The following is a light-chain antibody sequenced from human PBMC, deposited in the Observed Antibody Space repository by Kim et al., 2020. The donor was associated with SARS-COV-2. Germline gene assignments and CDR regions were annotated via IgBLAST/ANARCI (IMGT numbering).Light chain of an antibody. CDR2: VNN. CDR1: TSNIGSNT. CDR3: AAWDDTLNVPV. V-gene: IGLV1-44*01. Sequence: QSVLTQPPSASGTPGQTVTISCSGSTSNIGSNTVNWFRQLPGAAPTLLIYVNNQRSSGVPERFSGSKSGASASLAITGLQSEDEADYYCAAWDDTLNVPVFGGGTQLTVL. J-gene: IGLJ3*02.